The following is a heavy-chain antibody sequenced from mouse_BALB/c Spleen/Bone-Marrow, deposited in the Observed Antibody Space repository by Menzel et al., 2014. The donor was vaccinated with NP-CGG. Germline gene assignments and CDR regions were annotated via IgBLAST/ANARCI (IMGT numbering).Heavy chain of an antibody. CDR2: IDPANGNS. Sequence: EVQLQQSGAELVKPGASVKLSCSGSGFNIEDVYMYYLKQRPEQGLEWIGRIDPANGNSEYAPKFRGKATITAGTSSNTAYLQLSSLTSEDTAVYYCATFINGDPWFAYWGQGTLVTVSA. D-gene: IGHD1-2*01. CDR3: ATFINGDPWFAY. CDR1: GFNIEDVY. V-gene: IGHV14-3*02. J-gene: IGHJ3*01.